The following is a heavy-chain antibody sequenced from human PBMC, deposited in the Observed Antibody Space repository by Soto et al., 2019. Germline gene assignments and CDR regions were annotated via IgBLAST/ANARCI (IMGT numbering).Heavy chain of an antibody. CDR3: ARDFWGTYRRDAFDI. CDR1: GDPVSSGSYY. J-gene: IGHJ3*02. Sequence: QVQLQESGPGLVKPSETLSLTCTVSGDPVSSGSYYWSWIRQPPGKGLEWIGYIYYSGNTNYNPSLKSRVTISVDTSKNQFSLKLSSVTAADTAVYYCARDFWGTYRRDAFDIWGQGTMVTVSS. CDR2: IYYSGNT. V-gene: IGHV4-61*01. D-gene: IGHD3-16*02.